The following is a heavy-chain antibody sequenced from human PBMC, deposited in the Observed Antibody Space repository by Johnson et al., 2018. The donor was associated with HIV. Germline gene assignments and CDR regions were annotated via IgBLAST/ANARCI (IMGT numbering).Heavy chain of an antibody. CDR2: IYSGGST. CDR1: GFTVSSNY. CDR3: ANLGDYSGINGFDI. J-gene: IGHJ3*02. V-gene: IGHV3-66*01. Sequence: VQLVESGGGLVQPGGSLRLSCAASGFTVSSNYMSWVRQAPGKGLEWVSVIYSGGSTYYADSVKGRFTISRDNAKNTLYLQMNSLRAEDTAVYYCANLGDYSGINGFDIWGQGTMVTVSS. D-gene: IGHD4-23*01.